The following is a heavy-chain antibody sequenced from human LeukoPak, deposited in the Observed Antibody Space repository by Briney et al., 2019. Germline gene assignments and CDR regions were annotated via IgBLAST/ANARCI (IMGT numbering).Heavy chain of an antibody. CDR1: GFTFSSYW. V-gene: IGHV3-74*01. Sequence: GGSLRLACAASGFTFSSYWMHWVRQAPGKGLVWVSRINSDGSSTSYADSVKGRFTISRDNAKNTLYLQMNSLRAEDTAVYYCARSSDILTGYHPDYWGQGTLVTVSS. D-gene: IGHD3-9*01. CDR2: INSDGSST. CDR3: ARSSDILTGYHPDY. J-gene: IGHJ4*02.